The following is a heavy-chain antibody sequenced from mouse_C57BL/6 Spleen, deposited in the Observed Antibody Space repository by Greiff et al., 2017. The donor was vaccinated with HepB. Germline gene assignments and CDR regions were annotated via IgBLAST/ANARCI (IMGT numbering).Heavy chain of an antibody. Sequence: QVQLQQPGAELVMPGASVKLSCKASGYTFTSYWMYWVKQRPGQGLEWIGEIDPSDSYTNYNQKFKGKSTLTVDKSSSPAYIHFSSLTSEESSVYYCAIRAYDNSWFAYWGQGTLVTFSA. CDR3: AIRAYDNSWFAY. J-gene: IGHJ3*01. CDR2: IDPSDSYT. V-gene: IGHV1-69*01. D-gene: IGHD2-1*01. CDR1: GYTFTSYW.